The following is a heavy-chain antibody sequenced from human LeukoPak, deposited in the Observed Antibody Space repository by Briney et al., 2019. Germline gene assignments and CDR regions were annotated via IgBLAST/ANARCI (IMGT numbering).Heavy chain of an antibody. Sequence: GGSLRLSCAASGFTFSAYYMTWIRQAPGKGLEWVSYISADGTNIHYADSIKGRFTISRDNAKNSLYLQMNSLRADDTAVYYCVRYCSSTSCYLGEAEYFQHWGQGTLVTVSS. D-gene: IGHD2-2*01. V-gene: IGHV3-11*01. CDR1: GFTFSAYY. CDR3: VRYCSSTSCYLGEAEYFQH. CDR2: ISADGTNI. J-gene: IGHJ1*01.